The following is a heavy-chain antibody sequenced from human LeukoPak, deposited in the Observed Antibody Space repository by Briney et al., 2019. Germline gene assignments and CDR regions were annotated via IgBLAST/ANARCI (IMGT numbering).Heavy chain of an antibody. CDR3: XXXLXDYNDF. J-gene: IGHJ4*02. CDR1: GITFSNYW. Sequence: GGSLRLSCVVSGITFSNYWMYWVRQDPGRGLLWVSRINTQGTYTNYADSVKGRFTISRDNAKNTLYLQMSSLRADDTAVYYXXXXLXDYNDFWGQGTLVSVSS. V-gene: IGHV3-74*01. CDR2: INTQGTYT.